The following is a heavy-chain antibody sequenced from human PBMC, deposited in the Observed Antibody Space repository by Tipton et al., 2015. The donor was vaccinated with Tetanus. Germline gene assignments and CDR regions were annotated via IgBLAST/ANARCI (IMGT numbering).Heavy chain of an antibody. Sequence: SLRLSCAASGFPFSRFSMNWVRQAPGKGLEWVSYMTSDTRTIYYADSVRGRFTISRDNARSSLYLQMNSLRVEDTAVYYCASGSALDYWGQGSLVTVSS. CDR2: MTSDTRTI. J-gene: IGHJ4*02. CDR3: ASGSALDY. D-gene: IGHD6-25*01. V-gene: IGHV3-48*01. CDR1: GFPFSRFS.